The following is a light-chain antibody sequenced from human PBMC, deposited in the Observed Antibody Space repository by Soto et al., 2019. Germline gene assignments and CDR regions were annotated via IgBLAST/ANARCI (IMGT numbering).Light chain of an antibody. V-gene: IGLV2-14*01. CDR3: SSYTSSSPCV. CDR1: SSDVGGYKY. J-gene: IGLJ1*01. CDR2: EVS. Sequence: QSVLTQPASVCVSPGQSITISCTGTSSDVGGYKYVSWYQQYPGKAPKLMMYEVSNRPSGVSNRFSGSKSGNTASLTISGLQAEDEADYYCSSYTSSSPCVFGTGTKVTVL.